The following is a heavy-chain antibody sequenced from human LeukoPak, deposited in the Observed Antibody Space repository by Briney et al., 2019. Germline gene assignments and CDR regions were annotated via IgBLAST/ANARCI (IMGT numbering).Heavy chain of an antibody. CDR1: GYTFSEYY. D-gene: IGHD1-14*01. V-gene: IGHV1-2*02. CDR3: ARALPYVTTFGITVEFFQQ. Sequence: ASVKVSCKASGYTFSEYYIHWVRQAPGQGLERMGWFNPKNGATNFAQNFQGRVTMARDTSFNTAYMELTRLRSDDTAAYYCARALPYVTTFGITVEFFQQWGQGTLVTVSS. J-gene: IGHJ1*01. CDR2: FNPKNGAT.